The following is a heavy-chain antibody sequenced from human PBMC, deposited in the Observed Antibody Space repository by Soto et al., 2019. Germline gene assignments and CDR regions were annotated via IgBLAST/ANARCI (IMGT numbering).Heavy chain of an antibody. J-gene: IGHJ6*02. CDR1: GYTFTNFG. CDR3: ARGAKNVVVVAAPTDV. Sequence: ASVKVSCKASGYTFTNFGISWVRQAPGQGLEWMGWISAYNGNTKYSQKFQGRVTITRDTSVSTAYMELSSLRSEDTAVYYCARGAKNVVVVAAPTDVWGQGTTVTVSS. V-gene: IGHV1-18*01. D-gene: IGHD2-15*01. CDR2: ISAYNGNT.